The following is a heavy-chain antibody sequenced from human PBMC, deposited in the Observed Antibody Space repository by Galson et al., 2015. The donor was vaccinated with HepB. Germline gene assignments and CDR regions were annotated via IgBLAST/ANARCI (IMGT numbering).Heavy chain of an antibody. J-gene: IGHJ3*02. CDR2: IYYSGST. D-gene: IGHD3-22*01. CDR1: GGSISSGGYY. V-gene: IGHV4-31*03. Sequence: LSLTCTVSGGSISSGGYYWSWIRQHPGKGLEWIGYIYYSGSTYYNPSLKSRVTISVDTSKNQFSLKLSSVTAADTAVYYCARELRGYDSSGYYYGAFDIWGQGTMVTVSS. CDR3: ARELRGYDSSGYYYGAFDI.